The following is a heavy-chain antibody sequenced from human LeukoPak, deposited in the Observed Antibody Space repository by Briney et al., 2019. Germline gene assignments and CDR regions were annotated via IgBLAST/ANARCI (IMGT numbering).Heavy chain of an antibody. J-gene: IGHJ4*02. CDR1: GGSFSGYY. D-gene: IGHD6-13*01. CDR3: ARVRAGSSWSGQYYFDY. V-gene: IGHV4-34*01. CDR2: INHSGST. Sequence: PSEALSLTCAVYGGSFSGYYWSWVRQPPGKGLERIGEINHSGSTNYNPSLKSRVTISVDTSKNQFSLKLSSVTAADTAVYYCARVRAGSSWSGQYYFDYWGQGTLVTVSS.